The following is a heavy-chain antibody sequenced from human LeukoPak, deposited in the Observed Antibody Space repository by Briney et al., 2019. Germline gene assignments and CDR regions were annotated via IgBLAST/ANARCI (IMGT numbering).Heavy chain of an antibody. CDR3: ARFGLTSSLDY. CDR2: MYPGDSDT. J-gene: IGHJ4*02. D-gene: IGHD6-13*01. V-gene: IGHV5-51*01. Sequence: GESLKISCKGSGYSFTNYWLAWVRQMPGKGLEWMGIMYPGDSDTRYSPSFQGQVTISADKSISTAYLQWSSLKASDTAMYYCARFGLTSSLDYWGQGTLVAVSS. CDR1: GYSFTNYW.